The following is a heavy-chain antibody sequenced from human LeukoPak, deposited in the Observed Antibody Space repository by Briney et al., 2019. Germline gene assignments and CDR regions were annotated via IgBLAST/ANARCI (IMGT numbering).Heavy chain of an antibody. CDR3: ARSPGGGDFDY. CDR1: GFTFSSYG. V-gene: IGHV3-33*01. Sequence: GGSLRLSCAASGFTFSSYGMHWVRQAPGKGLEWVAVIWYDENNQYYADSVKGRFTISRDNSKNTLYPQMNSLRAEDTAVYYCARSPGGGDFDYWGQGTLVTVSS. J-gene: IGHJ4*02. D-gene: IGHD3-10*01. CDR2: IWYDENNQ.